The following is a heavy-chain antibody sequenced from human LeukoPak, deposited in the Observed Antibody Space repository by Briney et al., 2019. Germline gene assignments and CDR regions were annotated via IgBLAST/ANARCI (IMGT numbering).Heavy chain of an antibody. CDR2: IYTSGST. J-gene: IGHJ4*02. CDR1: GGSISSCSYY. V-gene: IGHV4-61*02. D-gene: IGHD2-8*01. CDR3: ARGIVLMVYAEYYFDY. Sequence: SETLSLTCTVSGGSISSCSYYWSWIRQPAGKGLEWIGRIYTSGSTNYNPSLKSRVTISVDTSKNQFSLRLSSVTAADTAVYYCARGIVLMVYAEYYFDYWGQGTLVTVSS.